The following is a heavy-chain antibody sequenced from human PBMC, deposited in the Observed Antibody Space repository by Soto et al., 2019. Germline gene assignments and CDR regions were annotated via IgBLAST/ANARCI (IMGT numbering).Heavy chain of an antibody. V-gene: IGHV3-33*01. J-gene: IGHJ3*02. CDR3: VRGGKIAGAFDI. CDR2: IWSDGIQK. D-gene: IGHD2-21*01. CDR1: GFTFSDYG. Sequence: QVQLVESGGGVVQPGRSLRLSCTTSGFTFSDYGMHWVRQAPGKGLEWVAVIWSDGIQKYYPDSVKGRFTISRDNSENTLYLQMNSLTVEDTAVYYCVRGGKIAGAFDIRGQGTMVTVS.